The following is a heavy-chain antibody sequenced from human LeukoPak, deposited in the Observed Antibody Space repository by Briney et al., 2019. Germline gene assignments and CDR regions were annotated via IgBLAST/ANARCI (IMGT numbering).Heavy chain of an antibody. V-gene: IGHV3-30*18. D-gene: IGHD3-22*01. J-gene: IGHJ4*02. Sequence: GGSLRLSCAASGFTFSSYGMHWVRQAPGKGLEWVAVISYDGSNKYYADSVKGRFTISRDNSKNTLYLQMNSLRAEDTAVYYCAKDYYDSSGYSVQAFDYWGQGTLVTVSS. CDR2: ISYDGSNK. CDR1: GFTFSSYG. CDR3: AKDYYDSSGYSVQAFDY.